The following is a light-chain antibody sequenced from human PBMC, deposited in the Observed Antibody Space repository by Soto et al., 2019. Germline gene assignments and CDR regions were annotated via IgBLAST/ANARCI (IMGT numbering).Light chain of an antibody. Sequence: EVVLTQSPGTLYLSPGERATLSCRASQSVRNTYLAWYQQKPGQAPRLLIFGASSRATGIPDRFSGRGSGTDLTLTISRLEAEDFAVYYCQQYDNSQRTFGQGNKVEIK. CDR1: QSVRNTY. CDR3: QQYDNSQRT. J-gene: IGKJ1*01. CDR2: GAS. V-gene: IGKV3-20*01.